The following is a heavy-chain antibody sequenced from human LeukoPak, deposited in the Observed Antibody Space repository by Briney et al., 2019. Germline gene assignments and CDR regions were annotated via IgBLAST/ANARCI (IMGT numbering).Heavy chain of an antibody. Sequence: SCKASGYTFTGYYMHWVRQAPGKGLEWVAVISYDGSNKYYADSVKGRFTISRDNSKNTLYLQMNSLRAEDTAVYYCATLEMATPLDYWGQGTLVTVSS. CDR1: GYTFTGYY. D-gene: IGHD5-24*01. CDR2: ISYDGSNK. CDR3: ATLEMATPLDY. J-gene: IGHJ4*02. V-gene: IGHV3-30-3*01.